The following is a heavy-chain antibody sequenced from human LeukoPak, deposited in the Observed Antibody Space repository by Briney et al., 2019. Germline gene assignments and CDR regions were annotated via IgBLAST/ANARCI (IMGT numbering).Heavy chain of an antibody. J-gene: IGHJ4*02. Sequence: SETLSLTCTVSGGSISSSSYYWGWIRQPPGKGLEWIGSIYYSGSTYYNPSLKSRVTISVDTSKNQFSLKLSSVTAAGTAVYYCASGGGSGDYVDYWGQGTLVTVSS. D-gene: IGHD2-8*02. CDR1: GGSISSSSYY. V-gene: IGHV4-39*01. CDR2: IYYSGST. CDR3: ASGGGSGDYVDY.